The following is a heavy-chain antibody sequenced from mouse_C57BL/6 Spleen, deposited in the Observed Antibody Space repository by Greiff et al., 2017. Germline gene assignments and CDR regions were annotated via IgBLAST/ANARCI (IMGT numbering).Heavy chain of an antibody. CDR1: GYSITSGYY. Sequence: DVKLQESGPGLVKPSQSLSLTCSVTGYSITSGYYWNWIRQFPGNKLEWMGYISYDGSNNYNPSLKNRISITRDTSKNQFFLKLNSVTTEDTATYYCARERALLQGWYFDVWGTGTTVTVSS. V-gene: IGHV3-6*01. J-gene: IGHJ1*03. D-gene: IGHD1-1*01. CDR3: ARERALLQGWYFDV. CDR2: ISYDGSN.